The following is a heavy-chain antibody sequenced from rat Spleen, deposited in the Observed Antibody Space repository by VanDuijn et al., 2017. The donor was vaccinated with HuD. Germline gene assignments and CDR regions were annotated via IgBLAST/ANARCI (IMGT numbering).Heavy chain of an antibody. D-gene: IGHD5-1*01. CDR3: AKGTGDY. CDR1: GFTFSNYG. V-gene: IGHV5-58*01. Sequence: EVQLVESGGGLVQPGRSLKLSCAASGFTFSNYGMAWVRQAPGKGLEWVSSINTDGGGTYYPDSVRGRFTISRDNAENTVYLQMNSLRSEDTATYYCAKGTGDYWGQGVMVTVSS. CDR2: INTDGGGT. J-gene: IGHJ2*01.